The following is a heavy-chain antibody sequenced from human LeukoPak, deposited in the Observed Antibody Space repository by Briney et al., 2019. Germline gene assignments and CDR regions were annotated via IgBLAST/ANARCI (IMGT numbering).Heavy chain of an antibody. D-gene: IGHD3-22*01. J-gene: IGHJ1*01. CDR1: GFSFSSYW. CDR2: IKQDGSEK. V-gene: IGHV3-7*01. CDR3: ARDVSSGYYLDAEYFQH. Sequence: PGGSLRLSCAASGFSFSSYWMSWVRQAPGKGLEWVANIKQDGSEKYYVDSVKGRFTTSRDNAKNSLDLQMHSLRAEDTAVYYCARDVSSGYYLDAEYFQHWGQGTLVTVSS.